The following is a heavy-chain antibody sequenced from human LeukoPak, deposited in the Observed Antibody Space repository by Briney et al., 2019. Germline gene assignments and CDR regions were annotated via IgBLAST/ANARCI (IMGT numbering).Heavy chain of an antibody. J-gene: IGHJ4*02. D-gene: IGHD3-22*01. CDR2: IYPGDSDT. Sequence: GESLKISCKGSGYSFTSYWIGWVRQMPGKGLEWMGIIYPGDSDTRYSPSFQGQVTIPADKSISTAYLQWSSLKASDTAMYYCARPYDSSGYYFDYWGQGTLVTVSS. CDR1: GYSFTSYW. CDR3: ARPYDSSGYYFDY. V-gene: IGHV5-51*01.